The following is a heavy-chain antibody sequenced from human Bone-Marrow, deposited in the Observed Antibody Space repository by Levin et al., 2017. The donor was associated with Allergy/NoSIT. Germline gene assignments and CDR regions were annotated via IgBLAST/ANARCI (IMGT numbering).Heavy chain of an antibody. Sequence: LSLTCAASGFTFNRHGMHWIRQSPGKGLEWVTVITYDGSKQQYADSVKGRFTVSRDDSKNTVYLQMSSLRVDDTAFYYCATVDLTTGFEYWGQGTLVTVSA. J-gene: IGHJ4*02. D-gene: IGHD4-17*01. CDR1: GFTFNRHG. CDR2: ITYDGSKQ. CDR3: ATVDLTTGFEY. V-gene: IGHV3-30*03.